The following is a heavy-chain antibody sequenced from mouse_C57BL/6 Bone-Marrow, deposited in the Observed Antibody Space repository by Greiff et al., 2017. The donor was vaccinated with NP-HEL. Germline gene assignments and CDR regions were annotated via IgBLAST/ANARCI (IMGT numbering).Heavy chain of an antibody. CDR2: IDPSDSYT. Sequence: QVQLQQPGAELVKPGASVKLSCKASGYTFTTYWMQWVKQRPGQGLEWIGEIDPSDSYTNYNQKFKGKATLTVDTSSSAANMQLRNLTSEDSAVYNCARKAYFGRSYVFAYWGQGTLVTVSA. J-gene: IGHJ3*01. V-gene: IGHV1-50*01. D-gene: IGHD1-1*01. CDR1: GYTFTTYW. CDR3: ARKAYFGRSYVFAY.